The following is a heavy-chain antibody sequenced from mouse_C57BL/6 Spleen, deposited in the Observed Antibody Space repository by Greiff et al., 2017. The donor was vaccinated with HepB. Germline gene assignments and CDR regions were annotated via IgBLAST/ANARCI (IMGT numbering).Heavy chain of an antibody. CDR2: IDPSDSYT. CDR1: GYTFTSYW. J-gene: IGHJ3*01. Sequence: VQLQQPGAELVRPGTSVKLSCKASGYTFTSYWMHWVKQRPGQGLEWIGVIDPSDSYTNYNQKFKGKATLTVDTSSSTAYMQLSSLTSEDSAVYYCARVHYYGSSYWFAYWGQGTLVTVSA. CDR3: ARVHYYGSSYWFAY. D-gene: IGHD1-1*01. V-gene: IGHV1-59*01.